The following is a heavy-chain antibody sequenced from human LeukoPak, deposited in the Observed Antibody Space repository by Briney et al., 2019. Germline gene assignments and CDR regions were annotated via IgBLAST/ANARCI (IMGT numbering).Heavy chain of an antibody. J-gene: IGHJ4*02. CDR2: IYYSGST. D-gene: IGHD2-2*01. V-gene: IGHV4-39*01. Sequence: SETLSLTCTVSGGSISSSSYYWGWIRQPPGKGLEWIGNIYYSGSTYYNPSLKSRVTISVDTSKNQFSLKLSSVTAADTAVYYCARRQVVPAAVDYWGQGTLVTVSS. CDR3: ARRQVVPAAVDY. CDR1: GGSISSSSYY.